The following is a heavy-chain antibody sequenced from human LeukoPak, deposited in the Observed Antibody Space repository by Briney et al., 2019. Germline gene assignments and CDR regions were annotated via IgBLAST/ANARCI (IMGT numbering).Heavy chain of an antibody. CDR3: ARARYTGYDLNDY. CDR2: ITSSSTYI. J-gene: IGHJ4*02. Sequence: TGGSLRLSCAASGFTFSSYSMNWVRQAPGKGLEWVSSITSSSTYIYYADSVKGRFTISRDNPKNSLCLQMNSLRAEDTAVYYCARARYTGYDLNDYWGQGTLVTVSP. D-gene: IGHD5-12*01. V-gene: IGHV3-21*01. CDR1: GFTFSSYS.